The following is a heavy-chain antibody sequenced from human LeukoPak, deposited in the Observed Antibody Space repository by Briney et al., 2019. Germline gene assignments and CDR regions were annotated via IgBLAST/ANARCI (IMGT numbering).Heavy chain of an antibody. CDR2: ISYDGSNK. D-gene: IGHD3-3*01. V-gene: IGHV3-30*18. CDR1: GFTFSSYG. J-gene: IGHJ5*02. CDR3: AKDVLFGGVIFNRFGP. Sequence: PGGSLRLSCAASGFTFSSYGMHWVRPAPGKGREWVGVISYDGSNKYYADSVKGRFTISRNNPKNTLYLQMNSLRAEDTAVYYCAKDVLFGGVIFNRFGPWGQGTLVNGSS.